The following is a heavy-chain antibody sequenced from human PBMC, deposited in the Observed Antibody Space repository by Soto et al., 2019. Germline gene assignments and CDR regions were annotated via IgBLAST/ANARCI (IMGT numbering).Heavy chain of an antibody. Sequence: SETLSLTCTVSGGSISSYYWSWIRQPPGKGLEWIGYIYYSGSTNYNPTLKSRVTISVDTFKNQFSLKLSSVTAADTAVYYCATAYSSGWYIFDYWGQGTLVTVSS. CDR1: GGSISSYY. CDR3: ATAYSSGWYIFDY. CDR2: IYYSGST. D-gene: IGHD6-19*01. V-gene: IGHV4-59*01. J-gene: IGHJ4*02.